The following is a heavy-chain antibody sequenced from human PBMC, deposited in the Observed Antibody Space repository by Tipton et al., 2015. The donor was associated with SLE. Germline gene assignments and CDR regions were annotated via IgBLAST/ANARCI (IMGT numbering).Heavy chain of an antibody. Sequence: TLSLTCTVSGGSISSDYWSWIRQPPGKGLEWIGYIYYSGFTDYNPSLKSRVTMSLDTSKNQFSMKMSSVTAADTAVYYCARAKRSSTTWGYWFDPWGQGTLATVSS. V-gene: IGHV4-59*13. CDR3: ARAKRSSTTWGYWFDP. D-gene: IGHD2-2*01. J-gene: IGHJ5*02. CDR1: GGSISSDY. CDR2: IYYSGFT.